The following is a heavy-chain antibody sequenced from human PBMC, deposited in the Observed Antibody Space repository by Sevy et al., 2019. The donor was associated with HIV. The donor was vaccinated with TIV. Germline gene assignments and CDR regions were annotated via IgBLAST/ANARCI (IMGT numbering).Heavy chain of an antibody. J-gene: IGHJ5*02. Sequence: ASVKVSCKASGYTFTGYYMHWVRQAPGQGLEWMGWINPNSVGPNNARRFQGRVTRTRETSIRTAYMELGRLRSDDTAVYYCARVGWGELLINWFDPWGQGTLVTVSS. D-gene: IGHD1-26*01. V-gene: IGHV1-2*02. CDR1: GYTFTGYY. CDR3: ARVGWGELLINWFDP. CDR2: INPNSVGP.